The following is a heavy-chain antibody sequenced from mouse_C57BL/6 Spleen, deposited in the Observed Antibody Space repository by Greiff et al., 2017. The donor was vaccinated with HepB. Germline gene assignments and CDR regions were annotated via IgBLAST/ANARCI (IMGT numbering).Heavy chain of an antibody. D-gene: IGHD1-1*01. CDR1: GFSFNTYA. V-gene: IGHV10-1*01. J-gene: IGHJ2*01. CDR2: IRSKSNNYAT. Sequence: EVQGVESGGGLVQPKGSLKLSCAASGFSFNTYAMNWVRQAPGKGLEWVARIRSKSNNYATYYADSVKDRFTISRDDSESMLYLQMNNLKTEDTAMYYCVRHYYGSSGNYFDYWGQGTTLTVSS. CDR3: VRHYYGSSGNYFDY.